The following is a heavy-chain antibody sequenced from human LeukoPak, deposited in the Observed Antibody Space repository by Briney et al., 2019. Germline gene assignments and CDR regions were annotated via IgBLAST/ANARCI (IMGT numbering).Heavy chain of an antibody. Sequence: GGSLRLSCAASGFNFRSYWMNWVRQVPEQGPVWVSRISSDGSSTTYADSVKGRFTISRDNAKNTLSLQMNSLRAEDTAVYYCVTNLGYYYDSGTSDYWGQGTLVTVSS. V-gene: IGHV3-74*01. D-gene: IGHD3-10*01. CDR2: ISSDGSST. CDR1: GFNFRSYW. J-gene: IGHJ4*02. CDR3: VTNLGYYYDSGTSDY.